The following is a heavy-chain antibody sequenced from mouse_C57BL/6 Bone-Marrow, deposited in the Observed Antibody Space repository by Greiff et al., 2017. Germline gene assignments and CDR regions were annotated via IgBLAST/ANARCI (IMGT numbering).Heavy chain of an antibody. V-gene: IGHV7-1*01. CDR3: ARDAHTTYYFDY. CDR2: SRNKANDYTT. D-gene: IGHD1-1*01. J-gene: IGHJ2*01. CDR1: GFTFSDFY. Sequence: EVQLVESGGGLVQSGRSLRLSCATSGFTFSDFYMEWVRQAPGKGLEWIAASRNKANDYTTEYSASVKGRFIVSRDTSQSILYLQMNALRAEDTAIYYCARDAHTTYYFDYWGQGTTLTVSS.